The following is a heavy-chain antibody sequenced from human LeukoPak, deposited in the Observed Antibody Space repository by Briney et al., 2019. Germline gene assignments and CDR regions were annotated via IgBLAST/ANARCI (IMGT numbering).Heavy chain of an antibody. V-gene: IGHV3-72*01. J-gene: IGHJ4*02. Sequence: GGSLRLSCAASGFIFSDHYIDWVRQTPQRGLEWLGRSRNRAHNFMTEYAASVKDRFSISGDDSQNSLFLQMTNLMTDDTAVYYCARGDGWSFDYWGQGSLVIVSS. CDR2: SRNRAHNFMT. CDR1: GFIFSDHY. CDR3: ARGDGWSFDY. D-gene: IGHD6-19*01.